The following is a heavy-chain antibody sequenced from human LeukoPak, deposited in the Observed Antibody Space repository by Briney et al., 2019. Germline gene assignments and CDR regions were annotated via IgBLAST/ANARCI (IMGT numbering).Heavy chain of an antibody. Sequence: GGSLRLSCAASGFTFSSYWMSWVRQAPGKGLEWVSVIYSGGSTYYADSVKGRFTISRDNSKNTLYLQMNSLRAEDTAVYYCARDGWGYYFDYWGQGTLVTVSS. V-gene: IGHV3-66*01. D-gene: IGHD3-10*01. J-gene: IGHJ4*02. CDR3: ARDGWGYYFDY. CDR2: IYSGGST. CDR1: GFTFSSYW.